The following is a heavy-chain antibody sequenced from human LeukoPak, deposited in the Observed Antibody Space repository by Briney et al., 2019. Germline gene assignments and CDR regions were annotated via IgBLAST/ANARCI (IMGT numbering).Heavy chain of an antibody. J-gene: IGHJ2*01. CDR1: GGSISSSSYY. D-gene: IGHD3-10*01. CDR2: IYYSGST. Sequence: SETLSLTCTVSGGSISSSSYYWGWIRQPPGKGLEWIGSIYYSGSTYYNPSLKSRVTISVDTSKNQFSLKLSSVTAADTAVYYCARVTLLLWPRGYFDLWGRGTLVTVSS. V-gene: IGHV4-39*07. CDR3: ARVTLLLWPRGYFDL.